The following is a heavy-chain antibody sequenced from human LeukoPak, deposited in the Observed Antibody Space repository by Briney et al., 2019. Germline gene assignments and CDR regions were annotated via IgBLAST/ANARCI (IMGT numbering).Heavy chain of an antibody. D-gene: IGHD3-10*01. CDR1: GYTLTELS. CDR2: FDPEDGET. CDR3: ATDLRRFGELSFDY. V-gene: IGHV1-24*01. J-gene: IGHJ4*02. Sequence: GASVKVSCKVSGYTLTELSMHWVRQAPGKRLERMGGFDPEDGETIYAQKFQGRVTMTEDTSTDTAYMELSSLRSEDTAVYYCATDLRRFGELSFDYWGQGTLVTVSS.